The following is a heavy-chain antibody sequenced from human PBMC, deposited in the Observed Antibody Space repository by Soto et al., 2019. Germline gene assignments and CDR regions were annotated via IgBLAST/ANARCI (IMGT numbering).Heavy chain of an antibody. CDR3: ARGGKLEGTQATDY. D-gene: IGHD1-1*01. Sequence: EASVKVSCKASGGTFSSYAISWVRQAPGQGLEWMGGIIPIFGTANYTQKFQGRVTITADESTSTAYMELSSLRSEDTAVYYCARGGKLEGTQATDYWGQGTLVTVSS. V-gene: IGHV1-69*13. CDR1: GGTFSSYA. J-gene: IGHJ4*02. CDR2: IIPIFGTA.